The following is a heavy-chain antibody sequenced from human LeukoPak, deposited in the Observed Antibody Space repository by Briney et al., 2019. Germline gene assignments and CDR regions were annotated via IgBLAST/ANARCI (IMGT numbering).Heavy chain of an antibody. Sequence: GGSLRLSCAASGFTFSSYAMSWVRQAPGKGLEWVSAISGSGGSIYYADSVKGRFTVSRDNSKNTLYLQMNSLRAEDTAVYYCAKDRGYDFWSGYFPDYWGQGTLVTVSS. V-gene: IGHV3-23*01. CDR2: ISGSGGSI. CDR1: GFTFSSYA. CDR3: AKDRGYDFWSGYFPDY. J-gene: IGHJ4*02. D-gene: IGHD3-3*01.